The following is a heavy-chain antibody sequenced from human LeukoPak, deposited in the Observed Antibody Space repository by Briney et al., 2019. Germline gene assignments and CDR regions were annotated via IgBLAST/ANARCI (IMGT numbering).Heavy chain of an antibody. CDR2: ISGSGGGT. V-gene: IGHV3-23*01. CDR3: AKDLGRYRNNYFDY. D-gene: IGHD1-26*01. CDR1: GFXFSSYA. Sequence: PGGSLRLSCAASGFXFSSYAISWVRQAPEKGQEWVSAISGSGGGTYYADSVKGRFTISRDDSKNTLYLQMNSLRAEDTAVYYSAKDLGRYRNNYFDYWGQGTLVTVSA. J-gene: IGHJ4*02.